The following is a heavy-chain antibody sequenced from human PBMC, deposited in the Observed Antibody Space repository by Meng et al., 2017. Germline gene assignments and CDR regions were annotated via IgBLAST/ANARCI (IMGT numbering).Heavy chain of an antibody. CDR3: ARGLMTESSFYYYYYGMDV. J-gene: IGHJ6*02. V-gene: IGHV4-34*01. CDR1: GGSFSGYS. D-gene: IGHD2-21*02. Sequence: VWLMLSAVGLLNPSGLLSRTCAVYGGSFSGYSVNWIRQPPGKGLEWIGEINQSGSTNYNPSLKSRVTISVDTSKKQFSLKLNSVTAADTAVYYCARGLMTESSFYYYYYGMDVWGQGTTVTVSS. CDR2: INQSGST.